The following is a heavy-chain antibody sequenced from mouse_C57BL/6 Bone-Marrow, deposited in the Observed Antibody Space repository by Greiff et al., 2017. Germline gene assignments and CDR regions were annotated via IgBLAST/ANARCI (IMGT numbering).Heavy chain of an antibody. Sequence: VQLQQSGPGLVKPSQSLSLTCSVTGYSITSGYYWNWIRQFPGNKLEWMGYISYDGSNNYNPSLKNRISITRDTSKNQFVLKLNSVTTEDTATYYCARDGYSSWFAYWGQGTLVTVSA. J-gene: IGHJ3*01. CDR3: ARDGYSSWFAY. V-gene: IGHV3-6*01. CDR1: GYSITSGYY. CDR2: ISYDGSN. D-gene: IGHD2-3*01.